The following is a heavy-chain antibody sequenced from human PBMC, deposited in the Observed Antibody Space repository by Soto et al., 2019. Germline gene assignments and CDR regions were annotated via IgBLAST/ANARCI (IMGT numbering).Heavy chain of an antibody. CDR1: GGYVSSTSYL. V-gene: IGHV4-39*01. D-gene: IGHD6-19*01. Sequence: SETLSLTCTISGGYVSSTSYLWGWIRQPPGKGLEWMGGVYYSGTTYYNPSLKSRVAISVDTSRNQFSLKLTSLTAADTAVYYCARLQVADNWFDPWGQGTLVTVSS. CDR3: ARLQVADNWFDP. CDR2: VYYSGTT. J-gene: IGHJ5*02.